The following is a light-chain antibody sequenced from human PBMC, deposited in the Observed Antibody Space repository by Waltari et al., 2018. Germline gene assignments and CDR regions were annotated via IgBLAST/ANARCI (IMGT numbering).Light chain of an antibody. Sequence: QSALTQPASVSGSPGQSISVSCKGTSSDVGGYTYVSWYQHHPGKAPKLLIYDVAKRPSGVSDRFSGSKTGNTASLTISGLRAEDEAFYYCSSYSTTSAMVFGGGTKMTVL. J-gene: IGLJ2*01. CDR3: SSYSTTSAMV. CDR2: DVA. CDR1: SSDVGGYTY. V-gene: IGLV2-14*03.